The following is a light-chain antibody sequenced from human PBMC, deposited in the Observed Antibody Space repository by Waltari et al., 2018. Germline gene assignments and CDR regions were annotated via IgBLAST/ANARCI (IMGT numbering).Light chain of an antibody. J-gene: IGKJ4*01. CDR2: GAS. V-gene: IGKV3-20*01. Sequence: EIVLTQSPGTLSLSPGERATLSCRASQSVSSSYLAWYQQKPGQAPRLLIYGASSRATGIPDRFSGSGSGADFTLTISRLEPEDFAVYYCQQYGSSRLTFGGGTKVKIK. CDR3: QQYGSSRLT. CDR1: QSVSSSY.